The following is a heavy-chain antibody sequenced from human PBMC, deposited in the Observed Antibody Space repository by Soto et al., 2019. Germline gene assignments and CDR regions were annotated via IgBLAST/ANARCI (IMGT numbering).Heavy chain of an antibody. D-gene: IGHD2-15*01. CDR2: MYYGGRT. CDR1: GGSISSYY. Sequence: SETLSITCTVSGGSISSYYWSWIRQPPGKGLEWIGYMYYGGRTNYNPSLKSRVTISVDTSKMQVSLKLSSVTAADTAVYFCARGTPSPLIVRSSRGPWFDPWGQGTLVTVS. J-gene: IGHJ5*02. V-gene: IGHV4-59*08. CDR3: ARGTPSPLIVRSSRGPWFDP.